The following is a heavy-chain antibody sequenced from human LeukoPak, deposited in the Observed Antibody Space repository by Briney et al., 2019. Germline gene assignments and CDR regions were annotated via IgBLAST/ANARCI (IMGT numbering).Heavy chain of an antibody. Sequence: ASVKVSCKASGYTFTGYYMHWVRQAPGQGLEWMGIINPSGGSTSYAQKFQGRVTMTRDTSTSTVYMELSSLRSEDTAVYYCARTDYGDYKFDYWGQGTLVTVSS. CDR2: INPSGGST. D-gene: IGHD4-17*01. CDR1: GYTFTGYY. CDR3: ARTDYGDYKFDY. J-gene: IGHJ4*02. V-gene: IGHV1-46*01.